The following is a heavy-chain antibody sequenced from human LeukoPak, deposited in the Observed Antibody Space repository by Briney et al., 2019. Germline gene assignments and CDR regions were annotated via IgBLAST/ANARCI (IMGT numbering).Heavy chain of an antibody. D-gene: IGHD5-18*01. CDR1: GGSISSYY. CDR2: IYYSGST. J-gene: IGHJ4*02. V-gene: IGHV4-59*01. Sequence: ASETLSLTCTVSGGSISSYYWSWIRQPPGNGLEWIGYIYYSGSTNYNPSLKSRVTISVDTSKNQFSLKLSSVTAADTAVYYCATGGSEYSYGYLGFDYWGQGTLVTVSS. CDR3: ATGGSEYSYGYLGFDY.